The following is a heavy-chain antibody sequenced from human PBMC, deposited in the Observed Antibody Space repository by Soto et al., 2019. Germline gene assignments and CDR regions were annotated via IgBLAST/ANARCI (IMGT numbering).Heavy chain of an antibody. CDR2: ISSSSSYI. Sequence: PVGSLRLSCAASGFTFSSYSMNWVRQAPGKGLEWVSSISSSSSYIYYADSVKGRFTISRDNAKNSLYLQMNSLRAEDTAVYYCASYYYDSSGYMTRVDYWGQGTLVTVSS. CDR1: GFTFSSYS. CDR3: ASYYYDSSGYMTRVDY. J-gene: IGHJ4*02. V-gene: IGHV3-21*01. D-gene: IGHD3-22*01.